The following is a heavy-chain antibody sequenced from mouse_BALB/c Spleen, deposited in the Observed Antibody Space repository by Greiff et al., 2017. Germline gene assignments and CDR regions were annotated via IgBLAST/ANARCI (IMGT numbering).Heavy chain of an antibody. CDR1: GFTFSSYA. Sequence: EVMLVESGGGLVKPGGSLKLSCAASGFTFSSYAMSWVRQSPEKRLEWVAEISSGGSYTYYPDTVTGRFTISRDNAKNTLYLEMSSLRSEDTAMYYCARVGIYYGNYAAWFAYWGQGTLVTVSA. D-gene: IGHD2-1*01. CDR2: ISSGGSYT. V-gene: IGHV5-9-4*01. CDR3: ARVGIYYGNYAAWFAY. J-gene: IGHJ3*01.